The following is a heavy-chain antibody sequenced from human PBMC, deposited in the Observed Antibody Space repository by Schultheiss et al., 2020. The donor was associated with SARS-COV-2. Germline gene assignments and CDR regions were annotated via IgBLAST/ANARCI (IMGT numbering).Heavy chain of an antibody. Sequence: SETLSLTCAVSGDSISSSNWWSWVRQPPGKGLEWIGEIFHNGITNYNPSLKSRVTISMDTSKNQFSLKLSSVTAADTAMYYCARDPASGYPPDVWGKGTTVTVSS. CDR1: GDSISSSNW. J-gene: IGHJ6*04. D-gene: IGHD5-12*01. CDR3: ARDPASGYPPDV. V-gene: IGHV4-4*02. CDR2: IFHNGIT.